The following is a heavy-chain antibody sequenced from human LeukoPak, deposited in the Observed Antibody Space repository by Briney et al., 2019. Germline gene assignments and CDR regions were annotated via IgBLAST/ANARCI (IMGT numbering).Heavy chain of an antibody. CDR3: AREEREWPANFDY. J-gene: IGHJ4*02. CDR1: GFTFSSYA. V-gene: IGHV3-30*04. D-gene: IGHD3-3*01. Sequence: GGSLRLSCAASGFTFSSYAMHWVRQAPGKGLEGVAVISYDGSNKYYADSVKGRFTISRDNSKNTLYLQMNSLRAEDTAVYYCAREEREWPANFDYWGQGTLVTVSS. CDR2: ISYDGSNK.